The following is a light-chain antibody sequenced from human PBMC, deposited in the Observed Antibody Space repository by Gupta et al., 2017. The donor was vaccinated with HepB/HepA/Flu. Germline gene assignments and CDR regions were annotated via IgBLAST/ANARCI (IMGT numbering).Light chain of an antibody. Sequence: SYELTQPPSVSVSPGQTASTSCSGDRLGNKYAAWYQQKPGQSPVLVIYQNNKRPSGIPERFSGSSSGSTATLTISGTQTLDEAEYFCQAWDTSIAVFGGGTRLTVL. V-gene: IGLV3-1*01. CDR2: QNN. CDR1: RLGNKY. J-gene: IGLJ2*01. CDR3: QAWDTSIAV.